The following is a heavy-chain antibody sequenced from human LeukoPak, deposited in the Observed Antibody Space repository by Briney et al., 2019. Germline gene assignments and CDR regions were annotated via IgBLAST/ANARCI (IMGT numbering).Heavy chain of an antibody. D-gene: IGHD1/OR15-1a*01. J-gene: IGHJ5*02. CDR2: VDSSGNT. CDR1: VVSMNGYY. Sequence: SETLSLTCSVSVVSMNGYYWSWLRQSAGNRLEWIGHVDSSGNTNYNPSLKSRVTISIDTSKNQFSLKLSSVTAADTAVYFCARYQGTALTWGLPFDPWGQGTLVTVSS. V-gene: IGHV4-4*07. CDR3: ARYQGTALTWGLPFDP.